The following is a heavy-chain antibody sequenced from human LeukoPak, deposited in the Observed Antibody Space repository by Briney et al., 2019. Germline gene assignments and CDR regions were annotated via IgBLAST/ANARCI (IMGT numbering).Heavy chain of an antibody. CDR1: GGTFSSYA. V-gene: IGHV1-69*01. CDR3: ARVDIVVVPAARPDLFDY. D-gene: IGHD2-2*03. J-gene: IGHJ4*02. Sequence: GASVKVSCKASGGTFSSYAISWVRQAPGQGLEWMGGIIPIFGTANYAQKFQGRVTITADESTSTAYMELRSLRSDDTAVYYCARVDIVVVPAARPDLFDYWGQGTLVTVSS. CDR2: IIPIFGTA.